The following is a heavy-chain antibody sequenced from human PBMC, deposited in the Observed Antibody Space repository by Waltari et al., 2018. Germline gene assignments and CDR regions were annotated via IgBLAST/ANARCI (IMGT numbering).Heavy chain of an antibody. V-gene: IGHV2-5*02. CDR3: AHRASYDGNWNGGCFDY. CDR1: GFSLTTRPVG. J-gene: IGHJ4*02. CDR2: AYWDDDN. Sequence: QITLKESGPTLVRPTETLTLTCSFSGFSLTTRPVGVGWVRQPPGKALEWLAFAYWDDDNRYSPSLKSRVTVTKDTSRNQVVLRMTNVDPVDTATYYCAHRASYDGNWNGGCFDYWGQGVLVTVSS. D-gene: IGHD1-1*01.